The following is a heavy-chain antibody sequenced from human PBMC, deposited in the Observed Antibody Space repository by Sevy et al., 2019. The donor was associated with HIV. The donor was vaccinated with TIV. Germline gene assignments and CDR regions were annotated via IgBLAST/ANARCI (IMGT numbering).Heavy chain of an antibody. CDR2: SSGSGDYI. Sequence: GGSLRLSCSASGFIFSSYTMIWVRQAAGRGLEWVASSSGSGDYIHYADSLKGRFTISRENAKNLLYLQMNSLRADDTAVYYCARDHGYCSGGSCYSGGYWGQGTLVTVSS. J-gene: IGHJ4*02. CDR3: ARDHGYCSGGSCYSGGY. CDR1: GFIFSSYT. D-gene: IGHD2-15*01. V-gene: IGHV3-21*01.